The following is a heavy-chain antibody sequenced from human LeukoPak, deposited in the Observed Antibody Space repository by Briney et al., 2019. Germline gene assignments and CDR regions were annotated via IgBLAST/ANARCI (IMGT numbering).Heavy chain of an antibody. CDR3: ASSLGIAARPGY. D-gene: IGHD6-6*01. Sequence: GGSLRLSCAASGFTFSSYSMNWVRQAPGKGLEWVSSISSSSSYIYYAASVKGRFTISRDNAKNSLYLQMNSLRAEDTAVYYCASSLGIAARPGYWGQGTLVTVSS. J-gene: IGHJ4*02. V-gene: IGHV3-21*01. CDR1: GFTFSSYS. CDR2: ISSSSSYI.